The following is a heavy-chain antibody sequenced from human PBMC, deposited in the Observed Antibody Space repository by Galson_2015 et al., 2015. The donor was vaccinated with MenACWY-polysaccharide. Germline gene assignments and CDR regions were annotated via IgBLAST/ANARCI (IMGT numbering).Heavy chain of an antibody. D-gene: IGHD3-22*01. J-gene: IGHJ4*02. V-gene: IGHV3-30*02. CDR3: AKAPTFYYDSSGYYDY. CDR1: GFTFSSFG. CDR2: IRYDGSNK. Sequence: SLRLSCAASGFTFSSFGMHWVRQAPGKGLKWVAFIRYDGSNKYYADSVKGRFTISRDNPKNTLSLQMNSLRAEDTAVYYCAKAPTFYYDSSGYYDYWGQGTLVTVSS.